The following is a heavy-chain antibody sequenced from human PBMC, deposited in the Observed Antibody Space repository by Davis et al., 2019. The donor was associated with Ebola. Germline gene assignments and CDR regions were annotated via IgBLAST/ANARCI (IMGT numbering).Heavy chain of an antibody. Sequence: PSETLSLTCTVSGGSISSFYWSWLRQPAGKGLEWIGRIYSSGSTNYSPSLKSRVTISLDPSKNQFSLKVNSVTAADTAVYYCARGGLSSSPFDPWGQGTLVTVSS. D-gene: IGHD6-19*01. J-gene: IGHJ5*02. CDR1: GGSISSFY. CDR3: ARGGLSSSPFDP. CDR2: IYSSGST. V-gene: IGHV4-4*07.